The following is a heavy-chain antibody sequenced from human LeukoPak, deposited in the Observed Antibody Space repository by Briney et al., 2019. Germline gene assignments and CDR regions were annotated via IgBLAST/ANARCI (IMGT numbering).Heavy chain of an antibody. CDR2: ISAYNGNT. CDR3: ARVPPSRVRGVIVYYYGMDV. V-gene: IGHV1-18*01. J-gene: IGHJ6*02. CDR1: GYTFTSYG. D-gene: IGHD3-10*01. Sequence: SVKLSCNASGYTFTSYGISWVRQAPGQGLEWMGWISAYNGNTNYAQKLQGRVTMTTDTSTSTAYMELRSLRSDDTAVYYCARVPPSRVRGVIVYYYGMDVWGQGTTVTVSS.